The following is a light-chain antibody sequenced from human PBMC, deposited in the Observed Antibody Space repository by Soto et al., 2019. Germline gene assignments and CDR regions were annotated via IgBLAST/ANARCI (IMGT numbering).Light chain of an antibody. Sequence: QSVLTQPPSASRTPGQRVTITCSGGSSNIGSNTVNWYQQLPGTAPKLLIYSNNQRPSGVPDRFSGSKSGTSASLAISGLQSEDEADYYCAAWDDSLNGLYVFGTGTKVTVL. CDR2: SNN. J-gene: IGLJ1*01. CDR1: SSNIGSNT. V-gene: IGLV1-44*01. CDR3: AAWDDSLNGLYV.